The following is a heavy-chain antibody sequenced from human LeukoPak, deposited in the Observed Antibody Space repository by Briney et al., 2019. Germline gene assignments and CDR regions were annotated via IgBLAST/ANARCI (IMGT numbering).Heavy chain of an antibody. Sequence: GASVKVSCKASGYTFTGYYMHWVRQAPGQGLEWMGWINPNSGGTNYAQKFQGWVTMTRDTSIGTAYMELSRLRSDDTAVYYCARSITGRYFDYWGQGTLVTVSS. CDR3: ARSITGRYFDY. CDR1: GYTFTGYY. V-gene: IGHV1-2*04. D-gene: IGHD1-20*01. J-gene: IGHJ4*02. CDR2: INPNSGGT.